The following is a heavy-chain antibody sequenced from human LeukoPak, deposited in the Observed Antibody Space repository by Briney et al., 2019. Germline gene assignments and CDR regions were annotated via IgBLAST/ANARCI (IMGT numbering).Heavy chain of an antibody. CDR2: IYYSGST. V-gene: IGHV4-31*03. D-gene: IGHD3-22*01. J-gene: IGHJ4*02. CDR1: GGSISSGGYY. CDR3: ARAPYYYDSSGYFDY. Sequence: PSETLSLTCTVSGGSISSGGYYWSWIRQHPGKGLEWIGYIYYSGSTYCNPSLKSRVTISVDTSKNQFSLKLSSVTAADTAVYYCARAPYYYDSSGYFDYWGQGTLVTVSS.